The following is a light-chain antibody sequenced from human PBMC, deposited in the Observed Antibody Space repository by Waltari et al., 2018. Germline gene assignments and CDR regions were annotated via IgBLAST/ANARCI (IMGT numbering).Light chain of an antibody. CDR1: QSISRY. Sequence: TQSPGTLSLCPGERATLSCRASQSISRYLAWYQQKPGQAPRLLIYGASTRATGIPDRFSGSGSGTDFSLTISGLEPEDSAVYYCQHHFRLPATFGQGTKVEIK. CDR2: GAS. CDR3: QHHFRLPAT. V-gene: IGKV3-20*01. J-gene: IGKJ1*01.